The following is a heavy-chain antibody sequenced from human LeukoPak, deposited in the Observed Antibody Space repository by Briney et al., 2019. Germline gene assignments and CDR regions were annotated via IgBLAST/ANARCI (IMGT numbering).Heavy chain of an antibody. J-gene: IGHJ4*02. D-gene: IGHD3-10*01. Sequence: GESLKISCKGSGYRFTSYWIGWVRQMPGKGLEWMGIIYPGDSDTRYSPSFQGQVTISADKSISTAYLQWGSLKASDTAMYYCARLSDTIRDSDFDYWGQGTQVTVSS. CDR1: GYRFTSYW. V-gene: IGHV5-51*01. CDR2: IYPGDSDT. CDR3: ARLSDTIRDSDFDY.